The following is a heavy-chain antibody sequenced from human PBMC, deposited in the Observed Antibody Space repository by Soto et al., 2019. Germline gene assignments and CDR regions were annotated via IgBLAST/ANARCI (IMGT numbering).Heavy chain of an antibody. CDR1: GFTFTSSA. D-gene: IGHD3-22*01. CDR2: IVVGSGNT. Sequence: SVKVSCKASGFTFTSSAVQWVRQARGQRLEWIGWIVVGSGNTNYAQKFQERVTITRDMSTSTAYMELSSLRSEDTAVYYCAADGHYYDSSGLPHDAFDIWGQGTIVTVSS. J-gene: IGHJ3*02. CDR3: AADGHYYDSSGLPHDAFDI. V-gene: IGHV1-58*01.